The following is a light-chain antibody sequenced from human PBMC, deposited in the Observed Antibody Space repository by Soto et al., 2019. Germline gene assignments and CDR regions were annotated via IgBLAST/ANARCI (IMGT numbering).Light chain of an antibody. Sequence: ITLTQSPATLCLSPGERASLSCQASQSVHNFLAWYQQKPGQAPRLLIYDASNRATGIPARFSGSGPGTDFTLTISRLEPEDFALYYCQHYGRSPVTFGQGTLLEI. V-gene: IGKV3D-11*02. J-gene: IGKJ5*01. CDR3: QHYGRSPVT. CDR1: QSVHNF. CDR2: DAS.